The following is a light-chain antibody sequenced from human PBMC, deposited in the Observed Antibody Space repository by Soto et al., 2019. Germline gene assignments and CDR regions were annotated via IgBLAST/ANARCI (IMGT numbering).Light chain of an antibody. J-gene: IGKJ1*01. CDR2: RAS. V-gene: IGKV1-5*03. Sequence: DVQITQSPSTLSASVGDRVTITCRASQGVNIWLAWYQQKPGRAPKLLIHRASILESGVPSRFSGSGSGTEFTLTISSLQPDDFATYYCQQYNVYWSFGPGTKVDIK. CDR1: QGVNIW. CDR3: QQYNVYWS.